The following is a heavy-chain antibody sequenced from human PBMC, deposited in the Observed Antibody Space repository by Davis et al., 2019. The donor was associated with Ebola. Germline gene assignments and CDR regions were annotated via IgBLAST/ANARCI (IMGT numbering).Heavy chain of an antibody. CDR2: IWYDGSNK. D-gene: IGHD6-6*01. V-gene: IGHV3-33*01. CDR1: GFTFSSYG. Sequence: GESLKISCAASGFTFSSYGMHWVRQAPGKGLEWVAVIWYDGSNKYYADSVKGRFTISRDNSKNTLYLQMNSLRAEDTAVYYCARDMGSSGGGYYYYGMDVWGQGTTVTVSS. J-gene: IGHJ6*02. CDR3: ARDMGSSGGGYYYYGMDV.